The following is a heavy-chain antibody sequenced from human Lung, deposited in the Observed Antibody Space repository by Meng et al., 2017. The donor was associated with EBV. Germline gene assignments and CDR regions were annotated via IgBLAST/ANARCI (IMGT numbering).Heavy chain of an antibody. D-gene: IGHD2-2*01. CDR2: ISSSSSYI. Sequence: EVQLVESGGGLVKPVGSLSLSCAASGFTFSSYSMNWVRQAPGKGLEWVSSISSSSSYIYYADSVKGRFTISRDNAKNSLYLQMNSLRAEDTAVYYCAREVVIVAAVVYWGQGTLVTVSS. J-gene: IGHJ4*02. V-gene: IGHV3-21*01. CDR3: AREVVIVAAVVY. CDR1: GFTFSSYS.